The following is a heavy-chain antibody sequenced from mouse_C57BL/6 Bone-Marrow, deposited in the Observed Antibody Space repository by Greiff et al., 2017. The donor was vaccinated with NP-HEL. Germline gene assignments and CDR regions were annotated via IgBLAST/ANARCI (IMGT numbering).Heavy chain of an antibody. Sequence: QVQLQQSGAELVRPGASVTLSCKASGYTFTDYEMHWVKQTPVHGLEWIGAIDPETGGTAYNQKFKGKAILTADKSSSTAYMELRSLTSEDSAVDYCTRRGLLLYAMDYWGQGTSVTVSS. V-gene: IGHV1-15*01. CDR2: IDPETGGT. J-gene: IGHJ4*01. D-gene: IGHD2-3*01. CDR1: GYTFTDYE. CDR3: TRRGLLLYAMDY.